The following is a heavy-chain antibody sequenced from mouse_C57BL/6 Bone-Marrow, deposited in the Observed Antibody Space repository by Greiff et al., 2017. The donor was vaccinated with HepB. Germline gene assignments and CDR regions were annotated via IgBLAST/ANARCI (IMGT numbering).Heavy chain of an antibody. V-gene: IGHV6-3*01. CDR3: TAWGNYLHFDY. CDR1: GFTFSNYW. CDR2: IRLKSDNYAT. Sequence: EVQRVESGGGLVQPGGSMKLSCVASGFTFSNYWMNWVRQSPEKGLEWVAQIRLKSDNYATHYAESVKGRFTISRDDSKSSVYLQMNNLRAEDTGIYYCTAWGNYLHFDYWGQGTTLTVSS. J-gene: IGHJ2*01. D-gene: IGHD1-1*02.